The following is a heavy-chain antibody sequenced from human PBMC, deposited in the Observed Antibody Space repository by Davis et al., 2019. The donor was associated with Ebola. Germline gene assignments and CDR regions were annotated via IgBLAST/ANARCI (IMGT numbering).Heavy chain of an antibody. J-gene: IGHJ6*02. CDR2: IPYDGSNK. Sequence: GGSLRLSCAASGFTFSSYGMHWVRQAPGKGLEWVAVIPYDGSNKYYADSVKCRFTISRDNSKNTLYLQMNSLRAEDTAVYYCARRGEQLDYYYYYGMDVWGQGTTVTVSS. D-gene: IGHD6-13*01. CDR3: ARRGEQLDYYYYYGMDV. V-gene: IGHV3-30*03. CDR1: GFTFSSYG.